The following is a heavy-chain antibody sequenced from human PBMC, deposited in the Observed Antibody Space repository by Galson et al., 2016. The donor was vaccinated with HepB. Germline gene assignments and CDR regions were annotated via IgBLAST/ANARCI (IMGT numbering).Heavy chain of an antibody. CDR1: GGTFIPYA. CDR2: FNGGNGKT. J-gene: IGHJ3*02. Sequence: SGTVSCKASGGTFIPYALHWAREAPGQGLERVGWFNGGNGKTKYSQRFKDRDVISTDTSASTAYMELGSLKSEDTAVYYRARGGLLWRARHVAFEIWGRGTMVIVSS. D-gene: IGHD2-21*01. V-gene: IGHV1-3*01. CDR3: ARGGLLWRARHVAFEI.